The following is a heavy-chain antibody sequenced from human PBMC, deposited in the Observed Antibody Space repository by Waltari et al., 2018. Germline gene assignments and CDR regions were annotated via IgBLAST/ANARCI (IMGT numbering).Heavy chain of an antibody. CDR3: ARDAGRSLDY. CDR2: ISSNGGST. J-gene: IGHJ4*02. Sequence: EVQLVESGGGLVQPGGSLRLSCAASGFTFSSYAMHWVRQAPGKGLEYVSAISSNGGSTYYANSVKGRFTISRDNSKNTLYLQMGSLRAEDMAVYYCARDAGRSLDYWGQGTLVTVSS. V-gene: IGHV3-64*01. D-gene: IGHD1-26*01. CDR1: GFTFSSYA.